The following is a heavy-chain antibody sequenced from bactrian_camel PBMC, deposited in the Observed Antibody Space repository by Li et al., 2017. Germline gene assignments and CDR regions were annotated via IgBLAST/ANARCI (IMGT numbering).Heavy chain of an antibody. CDR2: INPDGRRT. Sequence: VQLVESGGGSAQAGGSMRLDCAVSGDTASVYSLAWFRQAPGKGLECVSFINPDGRRTYYAESMKGRFTVSKDNTKSTLYLDVNNLQLDDTAVYYCSAESYYNENGDHFGGLGQGTQVTVS. CDR3: SAESYYNENGDHFGG. CDR1: GDTASVYS. D-gene: IGHD1*01. V-gene: IGHV3S1*01. J-gene: IGHJ6*01.